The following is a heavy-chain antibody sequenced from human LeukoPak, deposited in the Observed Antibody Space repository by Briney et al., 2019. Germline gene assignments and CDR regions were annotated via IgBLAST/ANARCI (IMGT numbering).Heavy chain of an antibody. CDR2: INHSGST. CDR1: GGSFSGYY. D-gene: IGHD3-3*01. V-gene: IGHV4-34*01. J-gene: IGHJ4*02. Sequence: PSETLSLTCAVYGGSFSGYYWSWIRQPPGKGLEWIGEINHSGSTNYNPSLKSRVTISVDTSKNQFSLKLSSVTAADTAVYYCARVYYDFWSGYYIDYWGQGTLVTVSS. CDR3: ARVYYDFWSGYYIDY.